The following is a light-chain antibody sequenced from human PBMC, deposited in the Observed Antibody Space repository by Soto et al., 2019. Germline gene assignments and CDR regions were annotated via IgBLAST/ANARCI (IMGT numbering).Light chain of an antibody. CDR3: HHYGGSPIT. CDR1: ESVSSIY. CDR2: GAS. J-gene: IGKJ5*01. V-gene: IGKV3-20*01. Sequence: KVLTQCTGTLSLSPGERATLSCRASESVSSIYVAWYKQKPGQAPTLLIYGASTRATGIPDRFSGSGSGTEFTLTIDRLEPEDFEVYYCHHYGGSPITFGQGTRLEIK.